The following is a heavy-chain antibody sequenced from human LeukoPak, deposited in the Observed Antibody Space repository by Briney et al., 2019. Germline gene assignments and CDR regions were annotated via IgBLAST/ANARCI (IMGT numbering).Heavy chain of an antibody. CDR1: GFTFSSYA. D-gene: IGHD3-22*01. V-gene: IGHV3-23*01. CDR2: ISGSGYST. CDR3: AKDPDYDTSGYSDF. Sequence: GGSLRLSCAASGFTFSSYAMSWVRHAPGKGLEWASTISGSGYSTYYAVSVKGRFTISRDNSKKTLYLQMNSLRAEDTAVYYCAKDPDYDTSGYSDFWGQGTLVTVSS. J-gene: IGHJ4*02.